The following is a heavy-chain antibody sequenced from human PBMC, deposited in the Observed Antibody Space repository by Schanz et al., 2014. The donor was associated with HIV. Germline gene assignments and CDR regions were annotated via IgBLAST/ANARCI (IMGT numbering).Heavy chain of an antibody. V-gene: IGHV3-15*01. CDR3: TTRRVLGVVQDF. D-gene: IGHD3-3*01. Sequence: EVQVVESGGGLVKPGGSLRLSCAPSGFPFGYAWMSWVRQAPGKGLEWVGLIKRKTDGGTTDYAAPVKGRFTISRDDSKNTLYLQMNSLKTEDTAVYFCTTRRVLGVVQDFWGRGTLVTVSS. CDR1: GFPFGYAW. CDR2: IKRKTDGGTT. J-gene: IGHJ4*02.